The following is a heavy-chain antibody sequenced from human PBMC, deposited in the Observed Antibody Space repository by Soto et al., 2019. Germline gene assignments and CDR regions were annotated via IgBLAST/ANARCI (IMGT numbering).Heavy chain of an antibody. Sequence: ASVKVSCNASGGSFNTYAISWVRQAPVQGLEWIGWISAYNGNRNYAQKLQGRVTMTTDTSTSTAYMELSSLRSEDTAMYYGASRVMAGSAKWGQGTLLTVSS. CDR3: ASRVMAGSAK. CDR2: ISAYNGNR. V-gene: IGHV1-18*04. CDR1: GGSFNTYA. D-gene: IGHD3-10*01. J-gene: IGHJ4*02.